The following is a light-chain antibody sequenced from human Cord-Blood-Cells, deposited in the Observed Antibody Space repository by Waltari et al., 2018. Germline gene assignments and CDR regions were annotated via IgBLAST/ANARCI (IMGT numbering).Light chain of an antibody. CDR1: QSVSSSY. CDR3: QQYGSSRGFT. V-gene: IGKV3-20*01. J-gene: IGKJ3*01. Sequence: EIVLTQSPGPLSLSPGARATLSCRASQSVSSSYLAWYQQKPGQAPRLLIYGASSRATGIPDRFSGSGSGTDFTLTISRLEPEDFAVYYCQQYGSSRGFTFGPGTKVDIK. CDR2: GAS.